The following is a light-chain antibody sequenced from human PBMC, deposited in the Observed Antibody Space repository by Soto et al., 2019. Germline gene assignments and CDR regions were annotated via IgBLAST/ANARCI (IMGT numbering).Light chain of an antibody. V-gene: IGLV1-44*01. J-gene: IGLJ3*02. CDR2: NND. Sequence: QSALTQPPSVSGSPGQSVTISCTGTSTDFVSYNRVSWYQQPPGTAPKLLIYNNDQRPSGVPDRFSGSKSGTSASLAISRLQSEDEADYYCATWDDSLNGLVFGGGTKLTVL. CDR3: ATWDDSLNGLV. CDR1: STDFVSYNR.